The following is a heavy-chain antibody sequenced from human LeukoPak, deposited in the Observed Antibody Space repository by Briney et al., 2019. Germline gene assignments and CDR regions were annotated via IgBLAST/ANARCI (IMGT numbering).Heavy chain of an antibody. Sequence: GTSVKVSCKASGYAFTAYFMHRVRQAPGQGLEWMGWINPSSGGTMYAQSFQGRVTMTRDTSISTAYMELSSLTFDDTAVYYCARAEGIDYWGQGTLVTVSS. CDR1: GYAFTAYF. CDR2: INPSSGGT. D-gene: IGHD6-13*01. CDR3: ARAEGIDY. J-gene: IGHJ4*02. V-gene: IGHV1-2*02.